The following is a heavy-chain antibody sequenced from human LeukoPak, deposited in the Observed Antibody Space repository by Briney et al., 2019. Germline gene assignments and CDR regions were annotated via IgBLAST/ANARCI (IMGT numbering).Heavy chain of an antibody. CDR3: TTLYSGAMDY. D-gene: IGHD1-26*01. V-gene: IGHV3-74*01. CDR1: GFSFNTYW. CDR2: IKTDGSST. Sequence: PGGSLRLSCAASGFSFNTYWMYWVRHVPEKGLVWVSRIKTDGSSTSYADSVKGRFTISRDNAKNTLYLQMNSLGAEDTAVYYCTTLYSGAMDYWGQGTLVTVSS. J-gene: IGHJ4*02.